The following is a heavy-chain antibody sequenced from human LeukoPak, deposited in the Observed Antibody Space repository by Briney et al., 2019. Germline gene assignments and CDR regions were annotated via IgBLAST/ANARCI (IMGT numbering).Heavy chain of an antibody. Sequence: PSETLSLTCSVSGGSISSYYWSWIRQPPGKGLEWIGYIYYSGSTNYNPSLKSRVTISVDTSKNQFSLKLSSVTAADTAVYYCAAGDGYNYKYFDYWGQGTLVTVSS. CDR3: AAGDGYNYKYFDY. CDR1: GGSISSYY. D-gene: IGHD5-24*01. J-gene: IGHJ4*02. V-gene: IGHV4-59*01. CDR2: IYYSGST.